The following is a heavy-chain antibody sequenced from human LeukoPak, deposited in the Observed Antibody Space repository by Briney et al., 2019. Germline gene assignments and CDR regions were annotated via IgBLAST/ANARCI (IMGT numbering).Heavy chain of an antibody. D-gene: IGHD4-11*01. CDR2: IYYSGST. J-gene: IGHJ5*02. CDR3: ARVDYSKHWFDP. CDR1: GCSISSYY. Sequence: SETLSLTCTVSGCSISSYYWSWIRQPPGKGLEWIGYIYYSGSTNYNPSLKSRVTISVDTSKNQFSLKLSSVTAADTAVYYCARVDYSKHWFDPWGQGTLVTVSS. V-gene: IGHV4-59*01.